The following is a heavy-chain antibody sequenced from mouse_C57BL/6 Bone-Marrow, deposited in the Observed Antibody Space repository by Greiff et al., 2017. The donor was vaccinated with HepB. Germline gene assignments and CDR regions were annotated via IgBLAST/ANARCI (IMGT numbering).Heavy chain of an antibody. CDR1: GFNIKNTY. Sequence: EVKLVESVAELVRPGASVKLSCTASGFNIKNTYMHWVKQRPEQGLEWIGRIDPANGNTKYAPKFKGKATITADTSSNTAYLHLSSLTSEDTAIYYCAIGGLYDGYLYYYAMDYWGQGTSVTVSS. CDR3: AIGGLYDGYLYYYAMDY. J-gene: IGHJ4*01. CDR2: IDPANGNT. D-gene: IGHD2-3*01. V-gene: IGHV14-3*01.